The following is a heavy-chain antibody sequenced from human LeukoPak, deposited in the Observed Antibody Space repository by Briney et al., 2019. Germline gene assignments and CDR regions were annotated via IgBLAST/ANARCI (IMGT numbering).Heavy chain of an antibody. Sequence: GGSLRLSCAASGFTFDDYGMSWVRQAPGKGLEWVSGIDRNGDSTGYADSVGGRFTISRDNAKNSLYLQMDSLRAEDTALYYCARDHKGGDGADAFDIWGHGTMVTVSS. CDR1: GFTFDDYG. CDR2: IDRNGDST. D-gene: IGHD5-24*01. J-gene: IGHJ3*02. V-gene: IGHV3-20*04. CDR3: ARDHKGGDGADAFDI.